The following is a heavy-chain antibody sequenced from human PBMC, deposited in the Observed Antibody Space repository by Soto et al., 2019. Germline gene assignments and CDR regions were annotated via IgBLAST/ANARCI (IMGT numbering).Heavy chain of an antibody. CDR1: GYTFTSHD. D-gene: IGHD2-2*01. Sequence: QVQLVQSGAEVKKPGASVKVSCKASGYTFTSHDINWMRQATGQGLEWMGWMNPHSGHTNYAQKFQGRVTRTRDTSISTAYMELTSLRSEDTAVYYCASDLSTTWGQGTLVTVSS. V-gene: IGHV1-8*01. CDR3: ASDLSTT. CDR2: MNPHSGHT. J-gene: IGHJ5*02.